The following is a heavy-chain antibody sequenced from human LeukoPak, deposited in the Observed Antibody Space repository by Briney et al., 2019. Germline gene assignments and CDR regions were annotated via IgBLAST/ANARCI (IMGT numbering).Heavy chain of an antibody. Sequence: ASETLSPTCTVSGGSISTYYWSWIRQPPGKGLEWIGYVYYTGSTNYNPSLKSRVTISVDTSKNQFSLKLSSVTAADTAVYYCAKDGGGGYVTDWYFDLWGRGTLVAVSS. D-gene: IGHD5-12*01. CDR2: VYYTGST. CDR3: AKDGGGGYVTDWYFDL. J-gene: IGHJ2*01. CDR1: GGSISTYY. V-gene: IGHV4-59*01.